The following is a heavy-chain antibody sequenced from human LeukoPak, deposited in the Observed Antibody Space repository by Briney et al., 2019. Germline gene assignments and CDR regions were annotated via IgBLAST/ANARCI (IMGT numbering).Heavy chain of an antibody. J-gene: IGHJ3*02. Sequence: SDPLSLTRTVSGGSISGYYGSWMRQSPGKGPAWIGYMYYSGRPHYTPSLKSRVTMSVDMSKNQFSLKLSSVYAADTALYYCARHFTYYYDSSGYPRDAFDIWGQGTMVTVSS. CDR2: MYYSGRP. CDR1: GGSISGYY. D-gene: IGHD3-22*01. V-gene: IGHV4-59*08. CDR3: ARHFTYYYDSSGYPRDAFDI.